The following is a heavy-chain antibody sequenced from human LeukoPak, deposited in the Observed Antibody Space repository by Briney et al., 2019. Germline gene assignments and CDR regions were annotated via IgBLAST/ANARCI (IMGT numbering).Heavy chain of an antibody. V-gene: IGHV3-74*01. CDR3: ARGWEGYFDC. J-gene: IGHJ4*02. D-gene: IGHD1-26*01. Sequence: GGSLRLSCAASGFTFSSYWMHWVRQAPGKGLAWVSRINTDGSSTSYADSVRGRFTISRDNAKNTLYLQMNSLRAEDTAVYYCARGWEGYFDCWGQGTLVTVSS. CDR2: INTDGSST. CDR1: GFTFSSYW.